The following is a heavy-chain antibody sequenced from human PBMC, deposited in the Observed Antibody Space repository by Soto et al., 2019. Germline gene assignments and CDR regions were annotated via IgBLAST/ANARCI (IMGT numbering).Heavy chain of an antibody. CDR2: IYYDGTT. CDR1: GESRSRCCPY. CDR3: ARHAYGRASYYSDY. Sequence: FELISDNCRVAGESRSRCCPYCGWIRQPPGKGLECIANIYYDGTTYYNPSLKSRVAISLDTSKNQFSLKLSSVTAADTAVYYCARHAYGRASYYSDYSGQGTLVTDSS. D-gene: IGHD2-8*01. V-gene: IGHV4-39*01. J-gene: IGHJ4*02.